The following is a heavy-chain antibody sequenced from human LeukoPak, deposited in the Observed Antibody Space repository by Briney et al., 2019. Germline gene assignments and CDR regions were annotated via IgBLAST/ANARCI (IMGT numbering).Heavy chain of an antibody. J-gene: IGHJ4*02. V-gene: IGHV3-23*01. CDR3: ARTDRPEQGIQLWRFPRPLDY. CDR2: ISGSGGST. D-gene: IGHD5-18*01. Sequence: GGSLRLSCAASGFTFSSYAMSWVRQAPGKGLEWVSAISGSGGSTYYADSVKGRFTISRDNSKNTLYLQMGSLRAEDMAVYYCARTDRPEQGIQLWRFPRPLDYWGQGTLVTVSS. CDR1: GFTFSSYA.